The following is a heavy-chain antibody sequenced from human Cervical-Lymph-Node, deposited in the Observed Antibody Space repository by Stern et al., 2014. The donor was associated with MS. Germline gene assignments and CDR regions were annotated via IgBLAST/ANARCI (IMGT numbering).Heavy chain of an antibody. V-gene: IGHV4-4*02. J-gene: IGHJ6*02. D-gene: IGHD2-2*01. CDR2: INQSGAT. Sequence: QLQLQESGPRLVKPSGTLSLTCDGSGGSVSTTKWWTWVRQSPRKGLEWIGEINQSGATNYSPSLRRRFTISIDTSKKQFSLRLTSVTAADTAIYYCARQVLVVIPATVPRHFYYGLDVWGRGTTVTVTS. CDR1: GGSVSTTKW. CDR3: ARQVLVVIPATVPRHFYYGLDV.